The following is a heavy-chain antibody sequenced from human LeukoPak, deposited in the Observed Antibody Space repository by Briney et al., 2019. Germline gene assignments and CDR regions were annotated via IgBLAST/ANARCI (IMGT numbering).Heavy chain of an antibody. CDR2: INPNSGNT. CDR3: ARERRIYGDYGTYYHGMDV. Sequence: SVKVSCKGSGYTFTGCYMHWVRQAPRQGLEWMGWINPNSGNTNYAQNFQGRVTMTRDTSISTAYMELSRVRSDDTGVYYCARERRIYGDYGTYYHGMDVWGQGTTVTVSS. CDR1: GYTFTGCY. V-gene: IGHV1-2*02. D-gene: IGHD4-17*01. J-gene: IGHJ6*02.